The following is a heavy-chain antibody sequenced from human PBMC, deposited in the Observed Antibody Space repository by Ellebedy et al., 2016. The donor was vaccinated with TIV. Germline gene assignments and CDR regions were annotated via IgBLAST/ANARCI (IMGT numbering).Heavy chain of an antibody. V-gene: IGHV1-69*13. D-gene: IGHD2-21*01. CDR2: ITPFFGTT. CDR1: GYTFTNYG. J-gene: IGHJ4*02. CDR3: AIFAGGVFFF. Sequence: AASVKVSCKASGYTFTNYGVSWVRQAPGQGLEWMGGITPFFGTTNYALRFQGRVTITADESTGTAYMELSSLRSDDTAMYYCAIFAGGVFFFWGQGTLVTVSS.